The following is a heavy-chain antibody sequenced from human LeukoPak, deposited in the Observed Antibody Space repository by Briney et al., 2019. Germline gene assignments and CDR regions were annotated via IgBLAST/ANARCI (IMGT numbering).Heavy chain of an antibody. CDR1: GYTFTSNY. V-gene: IGHV1-46*01. Sequence: GASVKVSCKAFGYTFTSNYMHWVRQAPGQGPEWMGVISPSGGSTTYAQKLQGRVTMTTDTSTSTAYMELRSLRSDNTAVYYCARVSAAAGPSDYWGQGTLVTVSS. J-gene: IGHJ4*02. D-gene: IGHD6-13*01. CDR2: ISPSGGST. CDR3: ARVSAAAGPSDY.